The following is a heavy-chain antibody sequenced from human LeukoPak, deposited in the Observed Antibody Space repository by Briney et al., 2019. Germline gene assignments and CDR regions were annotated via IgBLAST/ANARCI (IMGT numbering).Heavy chain of an antibody. J-gene: IGHJ4*02. V-gene: IGHV3-30*18. CDR3: AKEAHGSGSNRYYFDY. CDR1: GFTFSSYG. Sequence: PGGSLRLSCAASGFTFSSYGMHWVRQAPGKGLEWVAVISYDGSNKYYADSVKGRFTISRDNSKNTLYLQMNSLRAEDTAVYYCAKEAHGSGSNRYYFDYWGQGTLVTVSS. CDR2: ISYDGSNK. D-gene: IGHD3-10*01.